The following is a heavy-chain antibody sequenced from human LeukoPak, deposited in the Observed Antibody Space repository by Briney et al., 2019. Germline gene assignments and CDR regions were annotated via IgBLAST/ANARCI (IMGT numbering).Heavy chain of an antibody. CDR2: ISPDNT. J-gene: IGHJ3*02. CDR1: GFTFSTNP. Sequence: GGSLRLSCAASGFTFSTNPMSWVRQAPGKGLEWVSAISPDNTYYADSVKGRLTISRDDSKNTVYLQMNSLGAEDTARYYCVKEHVDRAFTRSFEIWGQGTVVTVSS. V-gene: IGHV3-23*01. D-gene: IGHD3-10*01. CDR3: VKEHVDRAFTRSFEI.